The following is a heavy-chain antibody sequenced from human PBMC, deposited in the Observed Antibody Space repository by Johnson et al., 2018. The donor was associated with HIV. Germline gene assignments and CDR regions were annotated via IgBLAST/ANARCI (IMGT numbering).Heavy chain of an antibody. J-gene: IGHJ3*02. CDR1: GFTFEDFA. Sequence: EVQLVESGGGLVQPGRSLRLSCAASGFTFEDFAMHWVRQVPGKGLEWVSGINWNSDTIEYADSVRGRFTVSRDNAKNSLFLQMNSLRAEDTALYYCAKDLVVINVRYAFHIWGQGTMVTVSS. CDR3: AKDLVVINVRYAFHI. CDR2: INWNSDTI. D-gene: IGHD3-22*01. V-gene: IGHV3-9*01.